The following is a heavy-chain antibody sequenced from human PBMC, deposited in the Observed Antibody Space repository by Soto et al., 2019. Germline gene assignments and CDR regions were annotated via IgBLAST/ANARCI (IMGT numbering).Heavy chain of an antibody. CDR2: ITTNSGGT. J-gene: IGHJ5*02. D-gene: IGHD1-1*01. Sequence: QVQLVQSGAEVKKPGASVKVSCKASGYSFTDYYIHWVRQAPGQGLEWMGWITTNSGGTNYAQKFQGRVTMTRDTSISTADMELSRLRSDDTAVYYCARDSPHHWSSGENWFGPWGQGTLGTVSS. CDR3: ARDSPHHWSSGENWFGP. CDR1: GYSFTDYY. V-gene: IGHV1-2*02.